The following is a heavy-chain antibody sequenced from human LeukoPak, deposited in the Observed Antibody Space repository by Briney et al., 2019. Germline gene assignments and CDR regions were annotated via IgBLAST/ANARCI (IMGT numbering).Heavy chain of an antibody. CDR1: GFTFSNYG. D-gene: IGHD4-17*01. V-gene: IGHV3-23*01. CDR3: AKVPTVNSFDY. CDR2: ISVSAGRT. J-gene: IGHJ4*02. Sequence: GGSLRLSCAASGFTFSNYGMNWVRQAPGKGLEWVSGISVSAGRTYYADSVKGRFTISRDNSKNTLYLQMNSLRAEDTAVYYCAKVPTVNSFDYWGQGTLVTVSS.